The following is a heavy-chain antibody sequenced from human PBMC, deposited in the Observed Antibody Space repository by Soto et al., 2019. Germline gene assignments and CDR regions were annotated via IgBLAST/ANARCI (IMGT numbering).Heavy chain of an antibody. CDR1: GGSVSNSY. CDR2: VYYSGST. D-gene: IGHD1-26*01. CDR3: ARGRSHEWELLVQYFDY. Sequence: QVQLQESGPGLVNPSETLSLTCTVSGGSVSNSYWGWIRQPPGKGLEWVAYVYYSGSTNYNPSLGSRVTISVDKSKNQFSLKMTSVTGADTAVYYCARGRSHEWELLVQYFDYWGQGTLVTVSS. V-gene: IGHV4-59*02. J-gene: IGHJ4*02.